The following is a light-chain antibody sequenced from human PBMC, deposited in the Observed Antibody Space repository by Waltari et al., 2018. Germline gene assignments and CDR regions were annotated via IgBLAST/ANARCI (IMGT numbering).Light chain of an antibody. V-gene: IGKV3-20*01. CDR1: ARVVSGY. CDR2: GAS. CDR3: QQYGSSRGT. Sequence: EIVLTQSPGTLSLSPGERATLSCRASARVVSGYLAWDQQKPGQAPRRLIYGASSRATGIPDRFSGSGSGTDFTLTISRLEPEDFAVYYCQQYGSSRGTFGQGTKVEIK. J-gene: IGKJ1*01.